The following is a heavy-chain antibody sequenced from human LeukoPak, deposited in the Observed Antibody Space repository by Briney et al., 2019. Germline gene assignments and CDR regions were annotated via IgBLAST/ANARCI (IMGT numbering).Heavy chain of an antibody. CDR1: GGSISSSSYY. Sequence: SETLSLTCTVSGGSISSSSYYWGWIRQPLGKGLEWIGSIYYSGNTYYNPSLKSRVTISVDTSKNQFSLKLSSVTAADTAVYYCARHRSTTVTTGFGYWGQGTLVTVSS. CDR2: IYYSGNT. CDR3: ARHRSTTVTTGFGY. V-gene: IGHV4-39*01. D-gene: IGHD4-17*01. J-gene: IGHJ4*02.